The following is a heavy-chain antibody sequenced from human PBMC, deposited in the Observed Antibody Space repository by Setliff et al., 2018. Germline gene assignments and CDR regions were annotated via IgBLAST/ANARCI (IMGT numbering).Heavy chain of an antibody. J-gene: IGHJ4*02. V-gene: IGHV4-34*01. Sequence: SETLFLTCTVYGGSFTNYYWGWIRQSPGKGLEWIGEINHSGSTNYNPSLKSRLTISVDASTNQFSLKLYSVTAADMAVYYCRYWSGYYNNDYWGQGTLVTVSS. D-gene: IGHD3-3*01. CDR1: GGSFTNYY. CDR2: INHSGST. CDR3: RYWSGYYNNDY.